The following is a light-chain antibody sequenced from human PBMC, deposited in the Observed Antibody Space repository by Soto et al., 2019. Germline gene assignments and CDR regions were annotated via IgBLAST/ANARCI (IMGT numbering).Light chain of an antibody. J-gene: IGKJ5*01. CDR1: QSVATF. V-gene: IGKV3-11*01. CDR3: QQRSSWPSIT. Sequence: EIVLTQSPATLSFSPGDRATLSCRASQSVATFVACYKKRPGQAPRLLVDDVSNRAPGIPARFSGSGSGTDFTLTISNLEPEDFAVYYCQQRSSWPSITFGQGTRLE. CDR2: DVS.